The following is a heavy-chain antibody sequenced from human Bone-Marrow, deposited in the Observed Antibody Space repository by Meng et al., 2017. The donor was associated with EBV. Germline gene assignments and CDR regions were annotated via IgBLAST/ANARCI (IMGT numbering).Heavy chain of an antibody. Sequence: QVQLVQLGVEVKKPGASVKVSCKASGYTFTGYYMHWVRQAPGQGLEWMGRINPNSGGTNYAQKFQGRVTMTRDTSISTAYMELSRLRSDDTAVYYCARLGIGSSWYYFDYWGQGTLVTVSS. CDR1: GYTFTGYY. V-gene: IGHV1-2*06. CDR3: ARLGIGSSWYYFDY. J-gene: IGHJ4*02. CDR2: INPNSGGT. D-gene: IGHD6-13*01.